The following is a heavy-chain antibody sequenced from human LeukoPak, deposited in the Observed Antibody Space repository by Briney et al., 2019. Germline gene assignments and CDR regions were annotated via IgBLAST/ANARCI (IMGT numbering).Heavy chain of an antibody. Sequence: ASVKVSCKVSGYTLTELSMHWVRQAPGKGLEWMGGFDPEDGETIYAQKFQGRVTMTEDTSTDTAYMELSSLRSEDTAVYYCAIQYDSSGYYLSYFDYWGQGTLVTVSS. CDR2: FDPEDGET. V-gene: IGHV1-24*01. CDR3: AIQYDSSGYYLSYFDY. CDR1: GYTLTELS. D-gene: IGHD3-22*01. J-gene: IGHJ4*02.